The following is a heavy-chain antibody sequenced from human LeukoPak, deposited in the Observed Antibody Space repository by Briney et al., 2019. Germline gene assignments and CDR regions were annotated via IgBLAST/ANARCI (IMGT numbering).Heavy chain of an antibody. D-gene: IGHD6-13*01. J-gene: IGHJ4*02. CDR2: MYHTGST. CDR3: ARVRAAAIPYYFDY. CDR1: GGSIRSSSYY. V-gene: IGHV4-39*07. Sequence: PSETLSLTCIVSGGSIRSSSYYWGWIRQPPGKGLEWIGSMYHTGSTYYNPSLKTRVTISVDTSKNQFSLKLTSVTAADTAAYYCARVRAAAIPYYFDYWGQGTLVTVSS.